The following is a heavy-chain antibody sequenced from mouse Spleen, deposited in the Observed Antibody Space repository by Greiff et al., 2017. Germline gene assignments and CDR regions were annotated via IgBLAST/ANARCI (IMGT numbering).Heavy chain of an antibody. D-gene: IGHD2-4*01. V-gene: IGHV5-12*01. CDR1: GFTFSDYY. Sequence: EVHLVESGGGLVQPGGSLKLSCAASGFTFSDYYMYWVRQTPEKRLEWVAYISNGGGSTYYPDTVKGRFTISRDNAKNTLYLQMSRLKSEDTAMYYCARHCDYAWFAYWGQGTLVTVSA. J-gene: IGHJ3*01. CDR2: ISNGGGST. CDR3: ARHCDYAWFAY.